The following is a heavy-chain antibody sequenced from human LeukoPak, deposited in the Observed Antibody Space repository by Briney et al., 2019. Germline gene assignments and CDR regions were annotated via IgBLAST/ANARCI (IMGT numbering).Heavy chain of an antibody. D-gene: IGHD3-22*01. CDR2: IYYSGST. V-gene: IGHV4-39*01. CDR1: GGSISSSSYY. CDR3: ARWGSGYYFTGY. J-gene: IGHJ4*02. Sequence: SETLSLTCTVSGGSISSSSYYWGWIRQPPGTGLEWIGSIYYSGSTYYNPSLKSRVTISVDTSKNQFSLKLSSVTAADTAVYYCARWGSGYYFTGYWGQGTLVTVSS.